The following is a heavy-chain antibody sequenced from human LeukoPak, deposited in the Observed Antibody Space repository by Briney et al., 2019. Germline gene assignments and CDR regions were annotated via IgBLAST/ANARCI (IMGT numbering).Heavy chain of an antibody. CDR3: ARVGADLWFDP. CDR2: INPNSGGT. CDR1: GYTFTGYY. Sequence: ASVKVSCKASGYTFTGYYIHWLRQAPGQGLEWMGRINPNSGGTNYAQKFQGRVTMTRDTSISTAYMELSRLKSDDTAVYYCARVGADLWFDPWGQGTLVTVSS. V-gene: IGHV1-2*06. J-gene: IGHJ5*02.